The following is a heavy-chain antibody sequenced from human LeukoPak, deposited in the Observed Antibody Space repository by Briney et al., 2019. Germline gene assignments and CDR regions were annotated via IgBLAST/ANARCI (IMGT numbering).Heavy chain of an antibody. D-gene: IGHD1-26*01. V-gene: IGHV4-38-2*01. CDR1: GYSISSGYY. Sequence: KPSETLSLTCAVSGYSISSGYYWGWIRQPPGKGLEWIGSIYHSGSTYYNPSLKSRVTISVDTFKNQFSLKLSSVTAADTAVYYCARRTVGNWFDPWGQGTLVTVSS. J-gene: IGHJ5*02. CDR3: ARRTVGNWFDP. CDR2: IYHSGST.